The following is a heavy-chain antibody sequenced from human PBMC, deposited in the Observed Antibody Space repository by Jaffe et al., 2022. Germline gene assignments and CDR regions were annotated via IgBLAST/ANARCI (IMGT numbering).Heavy chain of an antibody. CDR2: IGSSGGAV. V-gene: IGHV3-48*03. J-gene: IGHJ4*02. CDR3: ALFGRLGMFDY. Sequence: EVRLVDSGGALIQPGRSLRLSCVVTGLTFSSYEMTWVRQAPGRGLEWVSSIGSSGGAVYYADSVQGRFIISRDNAKNSLFLQMNSLTVEDTAVYYCALFGRLGMFDYWGQGTLVTVSS. CDR1: GLTFSSYE. D-gene: IGHD3-3*01.